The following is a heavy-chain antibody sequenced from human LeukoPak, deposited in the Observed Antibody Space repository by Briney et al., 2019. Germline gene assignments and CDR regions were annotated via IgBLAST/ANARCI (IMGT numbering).Heavy chain of an antibody. V-gene: IGHV3-7*01. D-gene: IGHD6-19*01. Sequence: GGSLRLSCAASGFTFSSYWMSWVRRAPGKGLEWVANIKQDGSEKYYVDSVKGRFTISRDNAKNSLYLQMNSLRAEDTAVYYCARDHSSGWYSVYAFDIWGQGTMVTVSS. CDR1: GFTFSSYW. CDR2: IKQDGSEK. J-gene: IGHJ3*02. CDR3: ARDHSSGWYSVYAFDI.